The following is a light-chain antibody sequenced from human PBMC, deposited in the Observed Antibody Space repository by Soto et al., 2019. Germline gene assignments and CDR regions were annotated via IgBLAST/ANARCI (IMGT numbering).Light chain of an antibody. J-gene: IGLJ3*02. V-gene: IGLV2-14*01. Sequence: QSALTQPASVSGSPRQSITISCTGTSSDVGDGDFVSWYQQRPGNAPKLMIYKVSNRPSGVSIRFSGSKSGNTASLTISGLKAEDEADYYCCSYTRSYTWVFGGGTQLTVL. CDR1: SSDVGDGDF. CDR2: KVS. CDR3: CSYTRSYTWV.